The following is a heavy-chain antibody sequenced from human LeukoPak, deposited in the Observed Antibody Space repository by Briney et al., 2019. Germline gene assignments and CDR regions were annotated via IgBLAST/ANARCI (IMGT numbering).Heavy chain of an antibody. V-gene: IGHV3-23*01. J-gene: IGHJ6*03. CDR2: ISGSGGST. CDR1: GFTFSSYA. Sequence: GGSLRLSCAASGFTFSSYAMNWVRQAPGKGLEWVSVISGSGGSTYYADSVKGRFTISRDNSKNTLYLQMNSLRAEDTAVYYCAKIPYYDFWSGYFYYYYMDVWGKGTTVTVSS. CDR3: AKIPYYDFWSGYFYYYYMDV. D-gene: IGHD3-3*01.